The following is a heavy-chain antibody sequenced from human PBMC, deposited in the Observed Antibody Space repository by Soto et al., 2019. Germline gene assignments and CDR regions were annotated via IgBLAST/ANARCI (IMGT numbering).Heavy chain of an antibody. D-gene: IGHD3-3*01. CDR1: GFTFSSYA. CDR3: AKDLGTDDFWSAYYTYYYMDV. J-gene: IGHJ6*03. Sequence: GGSLRLSCAASGFTFSSYAMSWVRQAPGKGLEWVSVISGSGDNTYYADSVKGRFTISRDNSKNTLYLQMNSLRAEDTAVYYCAKDLGTDDFWSAYYTYYYMDVWGKGTTVTVSS. CDR2: ISGSGDNT. V-gene: IGHV3-23*01.